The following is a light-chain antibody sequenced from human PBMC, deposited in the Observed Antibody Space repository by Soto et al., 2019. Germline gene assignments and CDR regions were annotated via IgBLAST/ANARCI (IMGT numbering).Light chain of an antibody. CDR2: GAS. J-gene: IGKJ1*01. Sequence: ETDLTHSPGTLYFSPGDTATLSFRASQRVSANYLAWYQHKPGQAPRLLIYGASNRATGIPDRFSGSGSGTDFTLTISRLEPEDFAVYYCQQYGSSGTFGQGTKVDIK. CDR1: QRVSANY. CDR3: QQYGSSGT. V-gene: IGKV3-20*01.